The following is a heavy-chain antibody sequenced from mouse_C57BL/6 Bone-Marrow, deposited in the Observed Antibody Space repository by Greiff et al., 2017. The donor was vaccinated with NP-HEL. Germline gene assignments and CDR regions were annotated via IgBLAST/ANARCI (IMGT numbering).Heavy chain of an antibody. Sequence: QVQLQQSGPELVKPGASVKISCTASGYAFSSSWMNWVKQRPGKGLEGIGRIYPGDGDTNYNGKFKDKAPLTADKSSNTAYMHLSSLTSEDSAVYFCARAAYWGQGTLVTVSA. J-gene: IGHJ3*01. CDR3: ARAAY. CDR1: GYAFSSSW. CDR2: IYPGDGDT. V-gene: IGHV1-82*01.